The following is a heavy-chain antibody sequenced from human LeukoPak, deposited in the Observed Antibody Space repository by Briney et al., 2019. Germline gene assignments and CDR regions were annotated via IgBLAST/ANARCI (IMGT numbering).Heavy chain of an antibody. J-gene: IGHJ5*02. CDR2: IYYSGST. CDR3: AREAAAGTVISGPWFDP. V-gene: IGHV4-59*11. Sequence: SETLSLTCTVSGGSISSHYWSWIRQPPGKGLEWIGYIYYSGSTNYNPSLKSRVTISVDTSKNQFSLKLSSVTAADTAVYYCAREAAAGTVISGPWFDPWGQGTLVTVSS. D-gene: IGHD6-13*01. CDR1: GGSISSHY.